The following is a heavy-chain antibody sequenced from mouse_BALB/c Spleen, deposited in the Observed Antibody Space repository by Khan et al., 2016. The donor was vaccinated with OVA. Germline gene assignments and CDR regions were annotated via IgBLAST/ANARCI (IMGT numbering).Heavy chain of an antibody. CDR2: IKYSGST. J-gene: IGHJ2*01. V-gene: IGHV3-2*02. CDR3: ARSGTITTVVLTDFDY. Sequence: EVQLQESGPGLVKPSQSLSLTCTVTGYSITSDYAWNWIRQFPGNKLEWMGYIKYSGSTSYNPSLKSRVSITRATSKNQFFLQLNSVTTEDTATYYGARSGTITTVVLTDFDYWGQGTTLTVSS. CDR1: GYSITSDYA. D-gene: IGHD1-1*01.